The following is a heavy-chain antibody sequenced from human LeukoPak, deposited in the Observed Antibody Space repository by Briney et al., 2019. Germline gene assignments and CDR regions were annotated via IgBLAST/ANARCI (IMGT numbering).Heavy chain of an antibody. CDR2: INHSGST. V-gene: IGHV4-34*01. D-gene: IGHD5-12*01. CDR3: ARGRAPTTAFDY. J-gene: IGHJ4*02. CDR1: GGSFSGYY. Sequence: PSETLSLTCAVYGGSFSGYYWSWIRQPPGKGLEWIGEINHSGSTNYNPSLKSRVTISVDTSKNQFSLKLSSVTAADTAVYYCARGRAPTTAFDYWGQGTLVTVSS.